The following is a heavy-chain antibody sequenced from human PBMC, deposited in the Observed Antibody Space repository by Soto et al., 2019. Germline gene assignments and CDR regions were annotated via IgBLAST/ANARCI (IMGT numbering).Heavy chain of an antibody. V-gene: IGHV1-18*01. CDR2: ISAYNGNT. CDR1: GYTFTSYG. J-gene: IGHJ4*02. D-gene: IGHD4-17*01. Sequence: QVQLVQSGAEVKKPGASVKVSCKASGYTFTSYGISWVRQAPGQGLEWMGWISAYNGNTNYAQKLQGRVTMTTDTSTSTAYMELRSMRSDDAAVYYCARDVPGRYTVTTEMGYWGQGTLVTVSS. CDR3: ARDVPGRYTVTTEMGY.